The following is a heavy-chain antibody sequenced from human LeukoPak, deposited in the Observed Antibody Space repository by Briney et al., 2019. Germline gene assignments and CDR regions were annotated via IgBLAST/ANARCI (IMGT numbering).Heavy chain of an antibody. Sequence: PGGSLRLSCEASGFTFSSYGMHWVRQAPGKGLEWVEVIWYDGSDKYYADSVKGRFSISRDNSKNTLYLQMNSLRAEDTAVYYCARELPPVVNFYFDSWGQGTLVTVSS. CDR2: IWYDGSDK. J-gene: IGHJ4*02. CDR3: ARELPPVVNFYFDS. D-gene: IGHD3-22*01. CDR1: GFTFSSYG. V-gene: IGHV3-33*01.